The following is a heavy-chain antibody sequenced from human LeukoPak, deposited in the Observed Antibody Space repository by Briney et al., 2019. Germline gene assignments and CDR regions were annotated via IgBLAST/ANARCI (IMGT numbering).Heavy chain of an antibody. J-gene: IGHJ4*02. D-gene: IGHD1-26*01. CDR2: IYHSGST. CDR1: GYSISSGYY. CDR3: ARLWWELLGGFDY. Sequence: KPSETLSLXCAVSGYSISSGYYWGWIRQPPGKGLEWIGSIYHSGSTYYNPSLKSRVTISVDTSKNQFSLKLSSVTAADTAVYYCARLWWELLGGFDYWGQGTLVTVSS. V-gene: IGHV4-38-2*01.